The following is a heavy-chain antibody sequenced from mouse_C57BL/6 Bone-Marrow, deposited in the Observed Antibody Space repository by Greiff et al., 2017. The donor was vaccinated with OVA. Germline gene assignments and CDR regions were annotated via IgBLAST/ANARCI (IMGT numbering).Heavy chain of an antibody. CDR2: ISSGSSTI. CDR3: ARHSSYDFDY. J-gene: IGHJ2*01. CDR1: GFTFSDYG. Sequence: EVKLMESGGGLVKPGGSLKLSCAASGFTFSDYGMHWVRQAPEKGLEWVAYISSGSSTIYYADTVKGRFTISRDNAKNTLFLQMTSLRSEDTAMYYCARHSSYDFDYWGQGTTLTVSS. D-gene: IGHD1-1*01. V-gene: IGHV5-17*01.